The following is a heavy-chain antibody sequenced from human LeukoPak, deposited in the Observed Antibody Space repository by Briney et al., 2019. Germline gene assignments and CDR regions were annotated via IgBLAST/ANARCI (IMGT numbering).Heavy chain of an antibody. CDR1: GFTFSSYA. CDR3: AVSYSSSNYYYYYYMDV. V-gene: IGHV3-23*01. Sequence: PGGSLRLSCAASGFTFSSYAMSWVRQAPGKGLEWVSAISGSGGSTYYADSVKGRFTISRDNSKNTLYLQMNSLRAEDTAVYYCAVSYSSSNYYYYYYMDVWGKGTTVTVSS. J-gene: IGHJ6*03. D-gene: IGHD6-6*01. CDR2: ISGSGGST.